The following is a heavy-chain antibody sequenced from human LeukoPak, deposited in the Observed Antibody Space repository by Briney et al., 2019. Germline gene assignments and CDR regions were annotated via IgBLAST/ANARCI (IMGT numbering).Heavy chain of an antibody. V-gene: IGHV3-30*03. D-gene: IGHD1-26*01. CDR1: GFIFSSYG. J-gene: IGHJ4*02. CDR3: ARAVGATSLFGTFDY. Sequence: QAGGSLRLSCAASGFIFSSYGMHWVRQAPGKGLEWVAVISYDGSNKYYADSVKGRFTISRDNSKNTLYLQMNSLRAEDTAVYYCARAVGATSLFGTFDYWGQGTLVTVSS. CDR2: ISYDGSNK.